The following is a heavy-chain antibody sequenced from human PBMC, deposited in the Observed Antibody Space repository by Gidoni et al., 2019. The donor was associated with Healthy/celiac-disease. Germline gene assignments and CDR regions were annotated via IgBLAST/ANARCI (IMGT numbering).Heavy chain of an antibody. CDR3: ARGMYYDFWSGYYYYYYYMDV. CDR2: INHSGST. Sequence: GKGLEWIGEINHSGSTNYNPSLKSRVTISVDTSKNQFSLKLSSVTAADTAVYYCARGMYYDFWSGYYYYYYYMDVWGKGTTVTVSS. V-gene: IGHV4-34*01. J-gene: IGHJ6*03. D-gene: IGHD3-3*01.